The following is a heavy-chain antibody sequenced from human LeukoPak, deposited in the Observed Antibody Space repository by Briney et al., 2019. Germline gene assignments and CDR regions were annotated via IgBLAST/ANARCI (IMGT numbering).Heavy chain of an antibody. CDR1: GFTFSNYA. CDR3: VKDYYYSSGYSYYFDY. J-gene: IGHJ4*02. CDR2: ISSNGGGT. Sequence: GGSLRLSCSAYGFTFSNYAMHWVRQAPGKGLEYVSAISSNGGGTYYADSVKGRFTISRDNSKNTLYLQMSSLRDEDTAVYYCVKDYYYSSGYSYYFDYWGQGTLVTVSS. V-gene: IGHV3-64D*06. D-gene: IGHD3-22*01.